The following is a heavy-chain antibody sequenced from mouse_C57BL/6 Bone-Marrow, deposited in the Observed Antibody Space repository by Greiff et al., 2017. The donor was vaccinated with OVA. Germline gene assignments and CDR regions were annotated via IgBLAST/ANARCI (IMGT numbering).Heavy chain of an antibody. CDR2: IYPGNSDT. J-gene: IGHJ2*01. CDR1: GYTFTSYW. D-gene: IGHD2-3*01. V-gene: IGHV1-5*01. CDR3: TTGRWLLHPFDY. Sequence: EVQLQQSGTVLARPGASVKMSCKTSGYTFTSYWMHWVKQRPGQGLEWIGAIYPGNSDTSYNQKFKGKAKLTAVTSASTAYMELSSLTNEDSAVYYCTTGRWLLHPFDYWGQGTTLTVSS.